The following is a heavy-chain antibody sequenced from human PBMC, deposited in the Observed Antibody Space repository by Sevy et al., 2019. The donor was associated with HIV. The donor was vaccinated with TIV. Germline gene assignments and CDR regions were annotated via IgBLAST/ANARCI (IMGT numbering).Heavy chain of an antibody. Sequence: GGSLRLSCAASGFTFSSYAMSWVRQAPGKGLEWVSIISNSDGRTYYADSVKGRFTISRDNSKNTLYLQMNSLRAEDTAVYYCVTEILTGRDYWGQGTLVTVSS. CDR3: VTEILTGRDY. D-gene: IGHD3-9*01. V-gene: IGHV3-23*01. J-gene: IGHJ4*02. CDR1: GFTFSSYA. CDR2: ISNSDGRT.